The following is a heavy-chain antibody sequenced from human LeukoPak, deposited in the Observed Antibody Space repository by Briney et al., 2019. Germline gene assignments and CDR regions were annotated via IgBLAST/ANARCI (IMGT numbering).Heavy chain of an antibody. CDR2: MNPNSGST. J-gene: IGHJ4*02. CDR1: GYTFTSYD. CDR3: ARGRSTGYPYYFEY. D-gene: IGHD5-12*01. Sequence: ASVKVSCKASGYTFTSYDINWVRQATGQGLEWMGWMNPNSGSTGYAQKFQGRVTITRNNSISTAYMELSGLRSEDTAVYYCARGRSTGYPYYFEYWGQGTLVTVSS. V-gene: IGHV1-8*03.